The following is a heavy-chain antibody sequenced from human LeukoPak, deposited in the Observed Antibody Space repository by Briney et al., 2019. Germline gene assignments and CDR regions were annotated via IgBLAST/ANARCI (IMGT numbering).Heavy chain of an antibody. CDR2: ISGSGGST. V-gene: IGHV3-23*01. CDR1: GFTFSSYA. Sequence: GGSLRLSCAASGFTFSSYAMSWVRQAPGKGLEWVSAISGSGGSTYYADSVKGRFTISRDNSKNTLYLQMNSLRAEDTAVYCCAKNLYYYDSSGPSKYFDYWGQGTLVTVSS. CDR3: AKNLYYYDSSGPSKYFDY. J-gene: IGHJ4*02. D-gene: IGHD3-22*01.